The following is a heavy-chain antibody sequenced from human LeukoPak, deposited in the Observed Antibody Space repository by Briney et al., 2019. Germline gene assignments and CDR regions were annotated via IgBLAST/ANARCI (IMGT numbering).Heavy chain of an antibody. V-gene: IGHV4-34*01. Sequence: SETLSLTCAVYGGSFSGYYWSWIRQPPGKGLEWIGEINHSGSTNYNPSLKSRVTISVDTSKNQFSLKLSFVTAADTAVYYCARGSPRYSSGWYNYFDYWGQGTLVTVSS. CDR1: GGSFSGYY. J-gene: IGHJ4*02. D-gene: IGHD6-19*01. CDR2: INHSGST. CDR3: ARGSPRYSSGWYNYFDY.